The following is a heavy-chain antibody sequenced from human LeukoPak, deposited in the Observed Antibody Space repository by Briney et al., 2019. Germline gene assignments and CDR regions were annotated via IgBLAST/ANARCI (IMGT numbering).Heavy chain of an antibody. CDR1: GLTGSHNY. J-gene: IGHJ4*02. V-gene: IGHV3-53*01. D-gene: IGHD2-15*01. CDR3: AKPRGDCTGGTCYSFDY. Sequence: GGSLRLSCAASGLTGSHNYVSWVRQAPGKGLEWVSAIHTSGDTCYADSVKGRFTISRDTSKNTLYLQINSLRVEDTAVYYCAKPRGDCTGGTCYSFDYWGRGPRVTVSS. CDR2: IHTSGDT.